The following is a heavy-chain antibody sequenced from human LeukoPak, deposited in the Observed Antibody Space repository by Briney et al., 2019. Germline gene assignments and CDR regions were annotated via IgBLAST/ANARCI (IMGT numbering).Heavy chain of an antibody. CDR3: ARRTRYCTNGVCYTSWFDP. J-gene: IGHJ5*02. D-gene: IGHD2-8*01. V-gene: IGHV5-51*01. CDR1: GYSFTTYW. CDR2: IYPDDSDT. Sequence: RGESLKISCKGSGYSFTTYWIGWVRQMPGKGLEWMGIIYPDDSDTRYSPSFQGQVTVSADKSISTAYLQWSSLKASDTAMYHCARRTRYCTNGVCYTSWFDPWGQGTLVTVSS.